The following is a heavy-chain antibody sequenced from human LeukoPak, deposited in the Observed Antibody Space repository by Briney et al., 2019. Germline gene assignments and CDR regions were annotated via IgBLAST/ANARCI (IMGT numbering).Heavy chain of an antibody. J-gene: IGHJ4*02. CDR2: IYTSGST. Sequence: SQTLSLTCTVSGGSISRGSYYWSWIRQPAGKGLEWIGRIYTSGSTNYNPSLKSRVTISVDTSKNQFSLKLSSVTAADTAVYYCARAGGDSHNFDYWGQGTLVTVSS. V-gene: IGHV4-61*02. CDR3: ARAGGDSHNFDY. D-gene: IGHD3-16*01. CDR1: GGSISRGSYY.